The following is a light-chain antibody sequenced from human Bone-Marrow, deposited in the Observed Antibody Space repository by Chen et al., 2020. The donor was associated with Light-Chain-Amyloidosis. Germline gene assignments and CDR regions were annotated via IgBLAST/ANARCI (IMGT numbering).Light chain of an antibody. V-gene: IGLV3-25*03. CDR1: DLPTKY. Sequence: SYELTQPPSVSVSPGQTARITCSGDDLPTKYAYWYQHKPGQAPVLVIHRDTERPSGISERFSGSSSGTTATLTISGGQAEDAADYHCQSADSSGTYEVIFGGGTMLTGL. CDR3: QSADSSGTYEVI. CDR2: RDT. J-gene: IGLJ2*01.